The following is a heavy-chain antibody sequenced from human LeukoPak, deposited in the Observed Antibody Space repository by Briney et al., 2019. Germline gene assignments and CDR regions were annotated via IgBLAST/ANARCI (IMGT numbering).Heavy chain of an antibody. Sequence: GASVKVSCKASGYTFTSYDINWVRQATGQGLEWMGRMNPNSGNTGYAQKFQGRVTMTRNTSISTAYMELSSLRSEDTAVYYCARGWGIAAAGDIDYWGQGTLVTVSS. D-gene: IGHD6-13*01. CDR1: GYTFTSYD. J-gene: IGHJ4*02. V-gene: IGHV1-8*01. CDR3: ARGWGIAAAGDIDY. CDR2: MNPNSGNT.